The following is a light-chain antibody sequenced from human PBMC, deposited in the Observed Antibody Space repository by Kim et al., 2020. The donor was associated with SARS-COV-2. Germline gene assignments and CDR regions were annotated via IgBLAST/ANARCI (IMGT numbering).Light chain of an antibody. V-gene: IGLV2-23*01. CDR3: CSYAGSSTWV. CDR1: SSDVGSSNP. CDR2: EGS. Sequence: QPITIPCTGTSSDVGSSNPVYWYKKNPGKAPKLMISEGSTRPSGVSNRFSGSKSGNTDSLTISGLQAEDEAEYYCCSYAGSSTWVFGGGTQLTVL. J-gene: IGLJ3*02.